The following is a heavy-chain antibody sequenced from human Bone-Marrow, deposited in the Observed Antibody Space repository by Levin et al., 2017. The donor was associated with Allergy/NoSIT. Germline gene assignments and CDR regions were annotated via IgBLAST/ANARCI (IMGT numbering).Heavy chain of an antibody. J-gene: IGHJ5*02. CDR2: LSYSGNT. D-gene: IGHD5-24*01. CDR1: NVSITTSNYY. V-gene: IGHV4-39*01. CDR3: ARRRHGYNSLPGRFGP. Sequence: NASETLSLTCTVSNVSITTSNYYWDWIRQTPGKGLEWIGSLSYSGNTNYNTSLRSRVTISVDTSKNQFSLSLTSVAAADTAVYDCARRRHGYNSLPGRFGPWGQGKLVTISS.